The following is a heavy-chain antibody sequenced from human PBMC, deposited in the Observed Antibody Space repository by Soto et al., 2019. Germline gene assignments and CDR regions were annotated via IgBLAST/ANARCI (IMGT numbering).Heavy chain of an antibody. J-gene: IGHJ4*02. CDR2: ISHSGSP. CDR1: GGSISSAAYY. V-gene: IGHV4-31*03. CDR3: AREYTYGSNFFDC. Sequence: QVQLQESGPGLVKPSQTLSLSCTVSGGSISSAAYYWSWIRQHPGKGLEWIGYISHSGSPYYTPSLKRRVIISADTSKNQFSLNLTSVTAADTAVYYCAREYTYGSNFFDCWGQGALVTVSS. D-gene: IGHD5-18*01.